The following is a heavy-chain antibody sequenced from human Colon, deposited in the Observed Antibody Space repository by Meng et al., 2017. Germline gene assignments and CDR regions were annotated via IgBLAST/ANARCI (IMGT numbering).Heavy chain of an antibody. CDR1: GFPFTDAW. CDR3: NREFSYWNCGYNGF. D-gene: IGHD2/OR15-2a*01. Sequence: GESLKISCAASGFPFTDAWMNWVRQAPGKGLEWLGRIKSKADGGTGDYAAPVKGRFTISRDDSKNTVDLQMNSVQTADTDVYYCNREFSYWNCGYNGFWGQGTLVTVSS. V-gene: IGHV3-15*01. J-gene: IGHJ4*02. CDR2: IKSKADGGTG.